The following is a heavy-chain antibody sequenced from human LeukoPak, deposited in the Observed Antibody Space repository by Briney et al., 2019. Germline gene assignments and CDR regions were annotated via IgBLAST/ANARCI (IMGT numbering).Heavy chain of an antibody. V-gene: IGHV3-7*01. CDR1: GFTFSSYW. CDR2: IKQDGSEK. D-gene: IGHD3-10*01. CDR3: ARDPPSITMVRGSPFDY. J-gene: IGHJ4*02. Sequence: QTGGSLRLSCAASGFTFSSYWMSWVRQAPGKGMEWVANIKQDGSEKYYVDSVKGRFTISRDNAKNSLYLQMNRLRAEDTAVYYCARDPPSITMVRGSPFDYWGQGTLVTVSS.